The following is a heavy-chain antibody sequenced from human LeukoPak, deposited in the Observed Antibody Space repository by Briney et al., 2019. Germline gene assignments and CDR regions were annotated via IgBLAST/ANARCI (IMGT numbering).Heavy chain of an antibody. CDR1: GFTFRNYG. CDR2: ISNSGGNT. V-gene: IGHV3-23*01. CDR3: AKSSPPPLRY. J-gene: IGHJ4*02. Sequence: PGGSLRLSCVASGFTFRNYGMSWVRQAPGKGLEWVSAISNSGGNTYYADSVKGRFTISRDNSKNTLYLQMNNLRAEDTAVYYCAKSSPPPLRYWGQGTLVTVSS.